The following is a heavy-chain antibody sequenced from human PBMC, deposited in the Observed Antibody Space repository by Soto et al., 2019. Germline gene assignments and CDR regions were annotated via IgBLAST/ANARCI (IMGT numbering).Heavy chain of an antibody. CDR1: GGSISSYY. CDR3: AREAYYYYGMDA. Sequence: PSETLSLTCTVSGGSISSYYWSWIRQPPGKGLEWIGYIYYSGSTNYNPSLKSRVTISVDTSKNQFSLKLSSVTAADTAVYYCAREAYYYYGMDAWGQGTTVTVSS. CDR2: IYYSGST. J-gene: IGHJ6*02. V-gene: IGHV4-59*01.